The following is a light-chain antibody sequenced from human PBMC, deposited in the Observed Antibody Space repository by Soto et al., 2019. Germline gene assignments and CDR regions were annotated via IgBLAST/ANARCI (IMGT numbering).Light chain of an antibody. Sequence: QSALTQPASVSGSPGQSTTISCTGTSSDVGSYNLVSWYQQHPGKAPKLMIYEGSTRPSGVSNRFSGSKSGNTASLTISGRQAEDEADYYCCSYAGSSTYVVFCGGTKLTVL. CDR2: EGS. V-gene: IGLV2-23*01. CDR3: CSYAGSSTYVV. CDR1: SSDVGSYNL. J-gene: IGLJ2*01.